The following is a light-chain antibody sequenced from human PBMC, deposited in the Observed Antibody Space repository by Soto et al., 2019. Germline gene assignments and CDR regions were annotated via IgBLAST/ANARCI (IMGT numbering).Light chain of an antibody. CDR2: GTS. J-gene: IGKJ1*01. V-gene: IGKV1-39*01. Sequence: DIQMTQSPSSLSGSAGDRVTITCRASQSISGYLNWYQQKPGKAPKVLMYGTSILQTGVSSRFSGSGSGTDFTLTINSPQPEDFATYYCQQSYSTPWTFDQGTKVEIK. CDR3: QQSYSTPWT. CDR1: QSISGY.